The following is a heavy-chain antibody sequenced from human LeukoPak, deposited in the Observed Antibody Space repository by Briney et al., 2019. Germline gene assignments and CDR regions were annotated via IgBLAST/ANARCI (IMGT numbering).Heavy chain of an antibody. J-gene: IGHJ4*02. CDR2: ISTYNGDT. CDR1: GYTFNTYG. CDR3: LRDAQRPRLTPDY. V-gene: IGHV1-18*01. D-gene: IGHD6-25*01. Sequence: ASVKVSCKASGYTFNTYGISWVRQAPGQGLEWMGWISTYNGDTSYVQNLQGRVTMTTDTSTSTAYMELMGLRSDDTAVYYCLRDAQRPRLTPDYWGQGTLVTVSS.